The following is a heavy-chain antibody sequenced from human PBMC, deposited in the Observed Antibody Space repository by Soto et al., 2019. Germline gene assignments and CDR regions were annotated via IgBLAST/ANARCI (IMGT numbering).Heavy chain of an antibody. CDR3: ARARYSYAYTYYYGTDF. CDR2: IIPIFGTA. J-gene: IGHJ6*02. V-gene: IGHV1-69*13. Sequence: SVKVSCKASGGTFSSYAISWVRQAPGEGLEWMGGIIPIFGTANYAQKFQGRVTITADESTSTAYMELSILRSEDTAVYYCARARYSYAYTYYYGTDFSDHETTLT. CDR1: GGTFSSYA. D-gene: IGHD5-18*01.